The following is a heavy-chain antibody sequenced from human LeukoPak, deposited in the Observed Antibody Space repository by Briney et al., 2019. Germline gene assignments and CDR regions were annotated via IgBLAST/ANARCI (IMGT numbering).Heavy chain of an antibody. V-gene: IGHV3-23*01. Sequence: PGGSLRLSCAASGFTFSSYGMSWVRQAPGKGLEWVSAISGSGGSTYYADSVKGRFTISRDNSKNTLYLQMNSLRAEDTAVYYCAKSRQVAVAVSKYYFDYWGQGTLVTVSS. D-gene: IGHD6-19*01. CDR1: GFTFSSYG. CDR2: ISGSGGST. J-gene: IGHJ4*02. CDR3: AKSRQVAVAVSKYYFDY.